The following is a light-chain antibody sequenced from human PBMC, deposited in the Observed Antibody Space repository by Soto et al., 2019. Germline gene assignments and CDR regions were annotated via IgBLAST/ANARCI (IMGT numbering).Light chain of an antibody. CDR1: QNLRSS. V-gene: IGKV3-15*01. Sequence: VMTQSPATLSVSPGERATLSCRASQNLRSSLAWYQQKPGHAPRLLIYGASTRATGIPARFSGSGSGTEFTLTISSLQSEDFAVYFCQQYNIWPQTFGQGTKVEIK. J-gene: IGKJ1*01. CDR3: QQYNIWPQT. CDR2: GAS.